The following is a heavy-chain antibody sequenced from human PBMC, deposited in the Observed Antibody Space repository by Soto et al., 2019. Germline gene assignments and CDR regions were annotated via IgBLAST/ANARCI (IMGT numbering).Heavy chain of an antibody. J-gene: IGHJ4*02. V-gene: IGHV4-59*01. Sequence: SSETLSLPCTVSGGSISSYYWSWIRQPPGKGLEWIGYIYYSGSTNYNPSLKSRVTISVDTSKNQFSLKLSSVTAADTAVYYCARVRYVWGSYRYYFDYWGQGTLVTVSS. D-gene: IGHD3-16*02. CDR2: IYYSGST. CDR1: GGSISSYY. CDR3: ARVRYVWGSYRYYFDY.